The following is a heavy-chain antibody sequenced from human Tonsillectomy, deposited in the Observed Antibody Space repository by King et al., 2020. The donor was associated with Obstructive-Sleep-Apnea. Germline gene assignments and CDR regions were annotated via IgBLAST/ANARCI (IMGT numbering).Heavy chain of an antibody. CDR1: GFTFDDYA. V-gene: IGHV3-9*01. D-gene: IGHD3-16*01. CDR2: IKWNSGNI. CDR3: VKDRAGGVPDAFDI. Sequence: VQLVESGGGLVQPGRSLRLSCAGSGFTFDDYAMHWVRQTPGKGLEWVSGIKWNSGNIAYADSVKGRFTISRDNAKNSLYLQMNSLRAEDTALYYCVKDRAGGVPDAFDIWGQGTMVTVSS. J-gene: IGHJ3*02.